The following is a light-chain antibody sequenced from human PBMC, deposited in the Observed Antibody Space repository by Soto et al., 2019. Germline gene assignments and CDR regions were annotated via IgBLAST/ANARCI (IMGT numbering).Light chain of an antibody. V-gene: IGLV2-14*01. CDR1: SSDVGGYNY. J-gene: IGLJ1*01. CDR3: SSYTSSSTPYV. Sequence: SALTQPASVSGSPGQSITISCTGTSSDVGGYNYVSWYRQHPGKAPKLMIYDVSNRPSGVSNRFSGSKSGNTASLTISGLQAEDEADYYCSSYTSSSTPYVFGTGTKVTVL. CDR2: DVS.